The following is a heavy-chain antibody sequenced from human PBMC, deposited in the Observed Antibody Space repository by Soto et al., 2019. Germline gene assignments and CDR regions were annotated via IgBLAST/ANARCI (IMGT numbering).Heavy chain of an antibody. CDR3: ARALPYDFWSGYYSHGMDV. J-gene: IGHJ6*02. V-gene: IGHV4-31*03. D-gene: IGHD3-3*01. Sequence: PSETLSLTCTVSGGSISSGGYYWSWIRQHPGKGLEWIGYIYYSGSTYYNPSLKSRVTISVDTSKNQFSLKLSSVTAADTAVYYCARALPYDFWSGYYSHGMDVWGQGTTVTVSS. CDR2: IYYSGST. CDR1: GGSISSGGYY.